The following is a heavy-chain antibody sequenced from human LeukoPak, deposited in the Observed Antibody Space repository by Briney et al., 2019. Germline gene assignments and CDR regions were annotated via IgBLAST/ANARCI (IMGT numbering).Heavy chain of an antibody. CDR3: ARDVRQLVPAALYYYYGMDV. V-gene: IGHV3-21*05. D-gene: IGHD2-2*01. Sequence: GRSLRLSCAASGFTFSSYGMHWVRQAPCKGLEWVSYISSSSSYTNYADSVKGRFTISRDNAKNSLYLQMNSLRAEDTAVYYCARDVRQLVPAALYYYYGMDVWGKGTTVTVSS. CDR1: GFTFSSYG. CDR2: ISSSSSYT. J-gene: IGHJ6*04.